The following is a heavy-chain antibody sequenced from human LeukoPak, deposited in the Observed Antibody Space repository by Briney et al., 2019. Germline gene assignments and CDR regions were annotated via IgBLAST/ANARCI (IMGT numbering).Heavy chain of an antibody. V-gene: IGHV3-23*01. J-gene: IGHJ4*02. Sequence: QPGGSLRLSCAASGFTFSSYSMNWVRQAPGKRLEWVSSITATGRDTYYALSVKGRITISRDNSKNTLYLQMNSLRADDTALYYCAKDFWSGYYSGYFDYWGQGTLVTVSS. D-gene: IGHD3-3*01. CDR3: AKDFWSGYYSGYFDY. CDR2: ITATGRDT. CDR1: GFTFSSYS.